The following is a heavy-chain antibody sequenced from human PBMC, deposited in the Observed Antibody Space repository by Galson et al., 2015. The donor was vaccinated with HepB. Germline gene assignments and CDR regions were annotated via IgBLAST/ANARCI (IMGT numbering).Heavy chain of an antibody. CDR2: IWYDGSNK. V-gene: IGHV3-33*01. CDR1: GFTFSSYG. CDR3: ARDTIRQLQQPGAYYYYGMDV. J-gene: IGHJ6*02. D-gene: IGHD5-12*01. Sequence: SLRLSCAASGFTFSSYGMHWVRQAPGKGLEWVAVIWYDGSNKYYADSVKGRFTISRDNSKNTLYLQMNSLRAEDTAVYYSARDTIRQLQQPGAYYYYGMDVWGQGTTVTVSS.